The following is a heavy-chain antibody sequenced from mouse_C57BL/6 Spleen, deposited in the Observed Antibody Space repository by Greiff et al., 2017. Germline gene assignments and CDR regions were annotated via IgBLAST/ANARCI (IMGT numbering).Heavy chain of an antibody. CDR3: ARPVITTDYYAMVD. CDR1: GFTFSDYG. V-gene: IGHV5-17*01. CDR2: ISSGSSTI. D-gene: IGHD2-4*01. J-gene: IGHJ4*01. Sequence: EVKVVESGGGLVKPGGSLKLSCAASGFTFSDYGMHWVRQAPEKGLEWVAYISSGSSTIYYADTVKGRFTISRDNAKNTLFLQMTSLRSEDTAMYYCARPVITTDYYAMVDWGQGTSVTVSS.